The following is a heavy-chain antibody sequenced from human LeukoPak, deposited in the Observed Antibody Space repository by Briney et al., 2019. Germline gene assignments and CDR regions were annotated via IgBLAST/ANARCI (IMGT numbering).Heavy chain of an antibody. D-gene: IGHD6-19*01. CDR2: IYYSGST. CDR1: GGSISSYY. V-gene: IGHV4-59*12. J-gene: IGHJ4*02. Sequence: SETLSLTCTVSGGSISSYYWSWIRQPPGKGLEWIGYIYYSGSTNYNPSLKSRVTISVDTSKNQFSLNLSSVTAADTAVYYCARVSGWNPLQAAHLDYWGQGTLVSVSS. CDR3: ARVSGWNPLQAAHLDY.